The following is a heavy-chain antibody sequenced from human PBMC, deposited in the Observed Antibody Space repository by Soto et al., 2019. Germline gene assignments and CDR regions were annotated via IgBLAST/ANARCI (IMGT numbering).Heavy chain of an antibody. D-gene: IGHD1-26*01. Sequence: EVQLLESGGGVGQPGGSLRLSCAASGFSFGGYAMSWVRQAAGKGLEWVSTISGSGASTFYADSVKGRFTISRDNSKNTCYLQINSLRAEDTAVYYCAKNSKGYSGSYFDYRGQGTLVTVSS. J-gene: IGHJ4*02. CDR2: ISGSGAST. V-gene: IGHV3-23*01. CDR3: AKNSKGYSGSYFDY. CDR1: GFSFGGYA.